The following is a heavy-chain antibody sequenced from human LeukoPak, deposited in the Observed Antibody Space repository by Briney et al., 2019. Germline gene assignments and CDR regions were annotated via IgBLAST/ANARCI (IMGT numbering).Heavy chain of an antibody. V-gene: IGHV3-23*01. CDR2: ISGSGVTT. CDR1: GFAFLNYG. CDR3: AKGSKAVVFTRDHYMDV. Sequence: GGSLRLSCAASGFAFLNYGMSWVRQAPGKGLEWVSAISGSGVTTYYAGSVKGRFTISRDNSKNTLYLQMNSLRAEDTAVYYCAKGSKAVVFTRDHYMDVWGKGTTVTFSS. D-gene: IGHD3-22*01. J-gene: IGHJ6*03.